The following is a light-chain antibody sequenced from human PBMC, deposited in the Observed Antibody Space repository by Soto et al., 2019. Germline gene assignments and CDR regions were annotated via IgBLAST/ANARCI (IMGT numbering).Light chain of an antibody. J-gene: IGKJ3*01. Sequence: IVLIQSPATLSVSPGERATLSCRASQSVSSYLAWYQQKPGQAPRLLIYDASNRATGIPARFSGSGSGTDFTLTISSLEPEDFAVYYCQQRSNWPTFGPGTKVDIK. CDR2: DAS. CDR3: QQRSNWPT. V-gene: IGKV3-11*01. CDR1: QSVSSY.